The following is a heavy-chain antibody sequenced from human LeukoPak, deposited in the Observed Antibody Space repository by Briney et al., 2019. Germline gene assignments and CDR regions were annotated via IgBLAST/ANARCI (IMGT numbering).Heavy chain of an antibody. J-gene: IGHJ4*02. CDR2: IHTTNST. V-gene: IGHV3-53*01. CDR1: GLTVSSNY. D-gene: IGHD3-10*01. CDR3: ARLMVQAVDY. Sequence: GGSLRLSCAASGLTVSSNYMTWVRQAPGEGLEWVSLIHTTNSTFYADSVKGRFTISRDNSKNMLYLQMNSLRAEDTAVYYCARLMVQAVDYWGQGTLVTVSS.